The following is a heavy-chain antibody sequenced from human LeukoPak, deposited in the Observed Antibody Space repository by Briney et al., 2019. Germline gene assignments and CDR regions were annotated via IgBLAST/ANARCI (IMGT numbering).Heavy chain of an antibody. CDR3: ARGTVISGVMFDY. Sequence: SETLSLTCAVHGGSFSGYYWSWIRQPPGKGLEWIGYIYYSGSTNYNPSLKSRVTISVDTSKNQFSLKLSSVTAADTAVYYCARGTVISGVMFDYWGQGTLVTVSS. V-gene: IGHV4-59*08. J-gene: IGHJ4*02. CDR2: IYYSGST. CDR1: GGSFSGYY. D-gene: IGHD3-22*01.